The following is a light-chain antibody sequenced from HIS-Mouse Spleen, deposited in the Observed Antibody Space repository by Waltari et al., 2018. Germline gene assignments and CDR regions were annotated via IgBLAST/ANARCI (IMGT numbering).Light chain of an antibody. J-gene: IGLJ3*02. Sequence: QSALTQPASVSGSPGQSITISCTGTSSAVGSYNLFSWYQQHPGKAPKLMIYESNTRPAGVSNRFSGCKCGITASLTISGLQAEDEADYCYCSDAGSSTWVFGGGTKLTVL. CDR1: SSAVGSYNL. CDR3: CSDAGSSTWV. V-gene: IGLV2-23*01. CDR2: ESN.